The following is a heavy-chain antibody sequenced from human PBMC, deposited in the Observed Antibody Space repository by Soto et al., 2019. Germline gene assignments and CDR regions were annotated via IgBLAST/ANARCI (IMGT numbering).Heavy chain of an antibody. J-gene: IGHJ4*02. Sequence: PGESLKISCKGSGYSFTSYWIGWVRQMPGKGLEWMGIIYPGDSDTRYSPSFQGQVTISADKSISTAYLQWSSLKASDTAMYYCASSIAAPGRGSYFDYWGQGPLVTVSS. CDR3: ASSIAAPGRGSYFDY. D-gene: IGHD6-13*01. CDR1: GYSFTSYW. V-gene: IGHV5-51*01. CDR2: IYPGDSDT.